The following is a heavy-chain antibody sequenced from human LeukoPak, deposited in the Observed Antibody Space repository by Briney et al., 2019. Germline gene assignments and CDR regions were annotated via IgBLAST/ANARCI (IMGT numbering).Heavy chain of an antibody. CDR3: ARPHSGTVNASTYGVIDY. Sequence: SETLSLTCTVSGGSISSYYRSWIRQPPGKGLEWIGYIYYSGSTNYNPSLKSRVTISVDTSKNHFSLKLSSVTAADTAMYYCARPHSGTVNASTYGVIDYWGQGTLVTVSS. D-gene: IGHD2-8*01. J-gene: IGHJ4*02. CDR2: IYYSGST. CDR1: GGSISSYY. V-gene: IGHV4-59*12.